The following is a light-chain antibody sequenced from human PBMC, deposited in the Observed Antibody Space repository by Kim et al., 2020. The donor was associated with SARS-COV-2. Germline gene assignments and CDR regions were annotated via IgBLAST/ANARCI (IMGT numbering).Light chain of an antibody. CDR1: HSVDGY. J-gene: IGKJ5*01. CDR2: NAS. V-gene: IGKV3-11*01. Sequence: SLSAGDRATFSCRASHSVDGYLAWLQQKPGQAPRLLISNASNRAAGVPARFSGSGSGTDFTLTISSLEAEDFAVYYCQQRRKSITFGQGTRLEIK. CDR3: QQRRKSIT.